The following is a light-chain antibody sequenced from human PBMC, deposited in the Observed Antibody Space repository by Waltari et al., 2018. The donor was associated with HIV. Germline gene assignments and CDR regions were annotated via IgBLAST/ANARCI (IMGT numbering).Light chain of an antibody. J-gene: IGLJ1*01. CDR2: EVS. CDR3: SSYASSSTPYV. Sequence: QSALTQPASVSGSPGQSITLSCTATSSDVGGYNYVSCYQQHPGKAPKLMIYEVSNRPSGVSNRFSGSKSGNTASLTISGLQAEDEADYYCSSYASSSTPYVFGTGTKVTVL. CDR1: SSDVGGYNY. V-gene: IGLV2-14*01.